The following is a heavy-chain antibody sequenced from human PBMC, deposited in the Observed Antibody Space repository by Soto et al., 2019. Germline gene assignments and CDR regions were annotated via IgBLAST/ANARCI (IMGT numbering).Heavy chain of an antibody. Sequence: PSETLSLTCTVSGGSISSSSYYWGWIRQPPGKGLEWIGTIYYSGSTYYNPSLKSRVTISVDTSKNHFSLKLSSVTAADTAVYYCARRFSRGVISNPFYYWGQRTPVTISS. J-gene: IGHJ4*01. V-gene: IGHV4-39*01. CDR1: GGSISSSSYY. D-gene: IGHD3-10*01. CDR2: IYYSGST. CDR3: ARRFSRGVISNPFYY.